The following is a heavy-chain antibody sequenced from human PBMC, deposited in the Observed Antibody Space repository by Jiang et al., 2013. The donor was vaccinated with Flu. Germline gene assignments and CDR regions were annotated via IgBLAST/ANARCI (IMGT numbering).Heavy chain of an antibody. CDR2: ISSSGSTI. CDR3: ARDRNPFIYDWGYGSGSYHDAFDI. V-gene: IGHV3-48*03. D-gene: IGHD3-10*01. CDR1: GFTFSSYE. J-gene: IGHJ3*02. Sequence: RLSCAASGFTFSSYEMNWVRQAPGKGLEWVSYISSSGSTIYYADSVKGRFTISRDNAKNSLYLQMNSLRAEDTAVYYCARDRNPFIYDWGYGSGSYHDAFDIWGQGTMVTVSS.